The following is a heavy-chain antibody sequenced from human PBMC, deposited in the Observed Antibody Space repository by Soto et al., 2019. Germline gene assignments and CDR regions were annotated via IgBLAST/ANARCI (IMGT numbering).Heavy chain of an antibody. J-gene: IGHJ6*03. V-gene: IGHV2-5*02. CDR1: GFSLSTSGVG. Sequence: QITLKESGPTLVKPTQTLTLTCTFSGFSLSTSGVGVGWIRQPPGKALEWLALIYWDDDKRYSPSLKSRLTIPKDTSQNQVVLTMTNMDPVDTATYYCAHKSYYYYYMDVWGKGTTVTVSS. CDR2: IYWDDDK. CDR3: AHKSYYYYYMDV.